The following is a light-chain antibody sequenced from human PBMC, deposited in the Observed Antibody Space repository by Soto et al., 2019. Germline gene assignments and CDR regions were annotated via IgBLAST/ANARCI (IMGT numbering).Light chain of an antibody. CDR1: QSVSSY. CDR2: DAS. J-gene: IGKJ4*01. CDR3: QQFSSYPLT. Sequence: EIVLTQSPATLSLSQLERSTLSCRASQSVSSYLAWYQQKPGQAPRLLIYDASSRATGIPDRFSGGGSGTDFTLTISRLEPEDFAVYYCQQFSSYPLTFGGGTKVDI. V-gene: IGKV3-11*01.